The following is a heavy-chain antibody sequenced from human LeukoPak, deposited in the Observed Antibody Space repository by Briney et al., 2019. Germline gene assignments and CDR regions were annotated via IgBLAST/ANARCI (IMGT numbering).Heavy chain of an antibody. CDR2: ISSSGSTI. D-gene: IGHD1-26*01. J-gene: IGHJ4*02. V-gene: IGHV3-11*01. CDR3: AKEPRGVGSYYFDY. Sequence: GGSLRLSCAASGFTFSDYYMSWIRQAPGKGLEWVSYISSSGSTIYYADSVKGRFTISRDNSKNTLYLQMNSLRAEDTAVYYCAKEPRGVGSYYFDYWGQGTLVTVSS. CDR1: GFTFSDYY.